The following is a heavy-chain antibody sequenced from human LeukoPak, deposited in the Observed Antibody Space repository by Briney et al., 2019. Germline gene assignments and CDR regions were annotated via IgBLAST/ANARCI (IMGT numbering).Heavy chain of an antibody. V-gene: IGHV3-15*01. CDR1: GFTFSNAW. J-gene: IGHJ4*02. Sequence: GGSLRLSCAASGFTFSNAWMSWVRQAPGKGLEWVGRIKSRTDGGTTDYGAPVKGRFTISRDDSKNTLYLQMYSLKTEDTAVYYCTYHRYYYDSSGYYLGFDYWGQGTLVTVSS. D-gene: IGHD3-22*01. CDR3: TYHRYYYDSSGYYLGFDY. CDR2: IKSRTDGGTT.